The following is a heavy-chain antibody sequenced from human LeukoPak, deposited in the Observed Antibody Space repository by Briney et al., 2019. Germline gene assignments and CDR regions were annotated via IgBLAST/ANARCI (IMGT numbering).Heavy chain of an antibody. CDR1: GGSISSYY. CDR3: AGVRYGDYQGYDAFDI. J-gene: IGHJ3*02. Sequence: NPSETLSLTCNVSGGSISSYYWNWIRQPPGKGLEWIGYIYYSGSTNYNPSLKSRVTISVDTSKNQFSLKLRSVTAADTAVYYCAGVRYGDYQGYDAFDIWGQGTMVTVSS. D-gene: IGHD4-17*01. CDR2: IYYSGST. V-gene: IGHV4-59*01.